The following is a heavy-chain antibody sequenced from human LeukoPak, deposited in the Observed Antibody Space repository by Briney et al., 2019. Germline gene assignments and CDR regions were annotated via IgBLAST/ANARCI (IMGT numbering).Heavy chain of an antibody. CDR3: ARDSLYYYDSRGAFDI. CDR2: IYTSGST. J-gene: IGHJ3*02. V-gene: IGHV4-4*07. D-gene: IGHD3-22*01. Sequence: SETLSLTCTVSGGSISSYYWSWIRQPAGKGLEWIGRIYTSGSTNYNPSLKSRVTMSVDTSKNQFSLKLSSVTAADTAVYYCARDSLYYYDSRGAFDIWGQGTMVTVSS. CDR1: GGSISSYY.